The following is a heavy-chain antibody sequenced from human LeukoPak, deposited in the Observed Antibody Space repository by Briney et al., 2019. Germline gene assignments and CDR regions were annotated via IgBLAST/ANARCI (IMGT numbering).Heavy chain of an antibody. D-gene: IGHD3-3*01. CDR1: GGSFSGYY. J-gene: IGHJ4*02. CDR2: INHSGST. Sequence: PSETLSLTCAVYGGSFSGYYWSWIRQHPGKGLEWIGEINHSGSTNYNPSLKSRVTISVDTSKNQFSLKLSSVTAADTAVYYCARAIITIFGVVTIYYFDYWGQGTLVTVSS. V-gene: IGHV4-34*01. CDR3: ARAIITIFGVVTIYYFDY.